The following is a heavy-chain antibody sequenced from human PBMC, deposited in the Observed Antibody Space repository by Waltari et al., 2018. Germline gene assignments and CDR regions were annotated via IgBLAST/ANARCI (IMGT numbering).Heavy chain of an antibody. CDR1: GFTFTSSA. D-gene: IGHD3-22*01. CDR3: AAANDDSSGYYYFDS. Sequence: QMQLVQSGPEVKKPGTSVKFSCKASGFTFTSSAMQWVRQARGQRLEWIGWIVVGSGNTNYAQKFQERVTITRAMSTSTAYMELSSLRSEDTAVYYWAAANDDSSGYYYFDSCGQGTLVTVSS. V-gene: IGHV1-58*02. J-gene: IGHJ4*02. CDR2: IVVGSGNT.